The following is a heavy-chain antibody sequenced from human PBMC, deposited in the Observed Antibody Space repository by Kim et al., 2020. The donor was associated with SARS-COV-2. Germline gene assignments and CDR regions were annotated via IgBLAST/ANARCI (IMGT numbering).Heavy chain of an antibody. V-gene: IGHV6-1*01. D-gene: IGHD3-10*01. Sequence: SQTLSLTCAISGDSVSSNSAAWNWIRQSPSRGLEWLGRTYYRSKWYNDYAVSVKSRITINPDTSKNQFSLQLNSVTPEDTAVYYCARVVPGVLWFGGSIAFDIWGQGTMVTVSS. CDR2: TYYRSKWYN. CDR3: ARVVPGVLWFGGSIAFDI. CDR1: GDSVSSNSAA. J-gene: IGHJ3*02.